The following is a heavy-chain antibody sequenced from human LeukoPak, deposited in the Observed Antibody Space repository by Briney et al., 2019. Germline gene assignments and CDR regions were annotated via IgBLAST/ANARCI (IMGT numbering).Heavy chain of an antibody. Sequence: GGSLRLSCVASGFTFSNYNMNWIRQAPGKGLEWVSHISSSGSTIYYADSVKGRFTISRDNAKNSLYLQMNSLRAEDTAVYYCAELGITMIGGVWGKGTTVTISS. J-gene: IGHJ6*04. CDR1: GFTFSNYN. CDR3: AELGITMIGGV. CDR2: ISSSGSTI. D-gene: IGHD3-10*02. V-gene: IGHV3-48*03.